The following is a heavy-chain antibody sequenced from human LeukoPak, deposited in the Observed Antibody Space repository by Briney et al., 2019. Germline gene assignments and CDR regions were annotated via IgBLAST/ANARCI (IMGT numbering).Heavy chain of an antibody. Sequence: ASVKVSCKASGYTFTTYYIHWVRQAPGQGLEWMGIISLSGGSTRYAQNFQGRITMTRDTSTSRVYMELSSLRSEDTAVYYCARGSGSDWTNFDCWGQGTLVTVSS. D-gene: IGHD6-19*01. V-gene: IGHV1-46*01. CDR1: GYTFTTYY. CDR3: ARGSGSDWTNFDC. J-gene: IGHJ4*02. CDR2: ISLSGGST.